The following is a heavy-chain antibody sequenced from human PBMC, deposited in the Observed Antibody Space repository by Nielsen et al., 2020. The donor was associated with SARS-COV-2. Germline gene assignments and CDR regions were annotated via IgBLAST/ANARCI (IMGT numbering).Heavy chain of an antibody. CDR3: AKDIEQWLLVDGYRRFDP. V-gene: IGHV3-9*01. D-gene: IGHD6-19*01. Sequence: SLKISCAASGFTFDDYAMHWVRQAPGKGLEWVSGISWNSGSIGYADSVKGRFTTSRDNAKNSLYLQMNSLRAEDTALYYCAKDIEQWLLVDGYRRFDPWGQGTLVTVSS. CDR1: GFTFDDYA. CDR2: ISWNSGSI. J-gene: IGHJ5*02.